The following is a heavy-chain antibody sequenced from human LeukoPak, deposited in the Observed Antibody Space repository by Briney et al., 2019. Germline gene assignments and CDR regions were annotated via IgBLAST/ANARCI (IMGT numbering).Heavy chain of an antibody. Sequence: GGSLRLSCAASGFIFSSYGMHWVRQAPGKGLEWVAVISNDGSNKYYAGSVKGPFTISRDNSKNTLYLQMNSLRAEDTAVYYCAQGASSWHYYYYGMDVWGQGTTVTVSS. J-gene: IGHJ6*02. V-gene: IGHV3-30*18. CDR1: GFIFSSYG. CDR2: ISNDGSNK. D-gene: IGHD6-13*01. CDR3: AQGASSWHYYYYGMDV.